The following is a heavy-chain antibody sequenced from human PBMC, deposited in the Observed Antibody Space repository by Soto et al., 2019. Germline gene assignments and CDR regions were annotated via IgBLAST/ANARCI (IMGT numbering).Heavy chain of an antibody. D-gene: IGHD3-22*01. J-gene: IGHJ5*02. CDR3: ARDRTDSGYYTNWLDP. CDR1: GGTFGSDA. CDR2: IIPIFGTT. V-gene: IGHV1-69*06. Sequence: SVKVSCKASGGTFGSDAITWVRQAPGQGLEWVGRIIPIFGTTNYAQSLQGRVTISADKSTLTSYMELHSLTSDDTALYYCARDRTDSGYYTNWLDPWGQGTQVTVSS.